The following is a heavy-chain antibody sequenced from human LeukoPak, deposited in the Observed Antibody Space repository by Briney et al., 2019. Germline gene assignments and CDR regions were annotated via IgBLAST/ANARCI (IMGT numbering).Heavy chain of an antibody. J-gene: IGHJ3*01. V-gene: IGHV4-59*01. CDR1: GGSISRYY. CDR3: AREWGYSSVWPDAFDV. Sequence: SETLSLTCTVSGGSISRYYWSWIRQPPGKGLEWIAYIYDTGNTNYNPSLKSRVTISVDTSKNQVSLKLRSVTTADTAVYYCAREWGYSSVWPDAFDVWGQGTMVTVSA. D-gene: IGHD6-19*01. CDR2: IYDTGNT.